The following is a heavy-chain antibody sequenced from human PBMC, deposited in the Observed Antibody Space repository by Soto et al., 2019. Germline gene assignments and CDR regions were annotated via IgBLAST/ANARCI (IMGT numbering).Heavy chain of an antibody. CDR2: ISSDGSST. CDR1: GFTFSSYW. V-gene: IGHV3-74*01. CDR3: ARGNYYGMDV. J-gene: IGHJ6*02. Sequence: EVQLVESGGGLVQPGESLRLSCAASGFTFSSYWMHWFRQAPGKGLVWVSRISSDGSSTSYADSVKGRLTISRDNAKDTLNLHMNSLRDEDTAVYYCARGNYYGMDVWGQGTTVTVSS.